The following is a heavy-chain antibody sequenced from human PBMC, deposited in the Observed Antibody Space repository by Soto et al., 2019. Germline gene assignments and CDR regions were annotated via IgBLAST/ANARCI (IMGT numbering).Heavy chain of an antibody. CDR1: GYSISSGFY. V-gene: IGHV4-38-2*02. J-gene: IGHJ6*02. CDR3: ARERGGMDV. D-gene: IGHD3-16*01. Sequence: SETLSLTCAVSGYSISSGFYWGWIRQPPGKGLEWIGSIYHSGSTYYNPSLKSRVTISVDTSKNQFSLKLSSVTAADTAVYYCARERGGMDVWGQGTTVTVSS. CDR2: IYHSGST.